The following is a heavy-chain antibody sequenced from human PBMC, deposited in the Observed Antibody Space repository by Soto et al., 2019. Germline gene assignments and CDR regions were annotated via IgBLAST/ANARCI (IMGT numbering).Heavy chain of an antibody. D-gene: IGHD3-16*01. CDR1: GYTFSSYG. CDR2: ISAYNGDV. J-gene: IGHJ5*02. Sequence: QVQLAQSGAEVKKPGASVKVSCKASGYTFSSYGISWVRQAPGQGLEWMGWISAYNGDVNYAQNFQGRVTMGTDTSTSTAYMESRCLRSDDTAIDYCARDWPLISARSWVDPWGPGTLVTVSS. V-gene: IGHV1-18*04. CDR3: ARDWPLISARSWVDP.